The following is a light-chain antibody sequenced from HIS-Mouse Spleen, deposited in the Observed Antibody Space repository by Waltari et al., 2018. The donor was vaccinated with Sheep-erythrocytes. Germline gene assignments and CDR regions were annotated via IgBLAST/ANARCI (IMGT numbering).Light chain of an antibody. Sequence: DIQMNQSPSSLSASVGDRVTITCRASQSISSYLNWYQQKPGKDPKLLIYAASSLQSWVPSRFSCSGSGTDFTLTISSLQPEDFATYYCQQSYSTPRTFGQGTKVEIK. CDR2: AAS. J-gene: IGKJ1*01. CDR1: QSISSY. CDR3: QQSYSTPRT. V-gene: IGKV1-39*01.